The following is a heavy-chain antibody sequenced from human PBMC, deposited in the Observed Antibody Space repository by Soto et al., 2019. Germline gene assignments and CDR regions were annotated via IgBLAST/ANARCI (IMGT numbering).Heavy chain of an antibody. Sequence: SETLSLTCTVSGGSISSDYWSWIRQPPGEGLEWIAYIYYSGSTNYNPSLKSRVTISVDTSKNQFSLKLSSVTAADTAVYYCAGSGYYHNSGMDVWGQGTTVTVSS. D-gene: IGHD3-22*01. CDR3: AGSGYYHNSGMDV. CDR2: IYYSGST. CDR1: GGSISSDY. V-gene: IGHV4-59*12. J-gene: IGHJ6*02.